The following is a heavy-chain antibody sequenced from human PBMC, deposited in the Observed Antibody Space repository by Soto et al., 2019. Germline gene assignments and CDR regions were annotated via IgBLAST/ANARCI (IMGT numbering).Heavy chain of an antibody. CDR2: ISAYNGNT. CDR1: GYTFTSYG. V-gene: IGHV1-18*04. D-gene: IGHD3-22*01. J-gene: IGHJ6*02. CDR3: ARCGRGMTMIVVEPLEV. Sequence: ASVKVSCKASGYTFTSYGISWVRQAPGQGLEWMGWISAYNGNTIYERKFEGRVSMTGVTSTKTASMELRGLRADDTALYFCARCGRGMTMIVVEPLEVWGQGTAVTVSS.